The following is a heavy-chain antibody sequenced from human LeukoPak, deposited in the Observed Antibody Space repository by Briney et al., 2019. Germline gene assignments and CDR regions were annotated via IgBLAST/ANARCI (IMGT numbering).Heavy chain of an antibody. Sequence: ESGPTLVNPTQTLTLTCTFSGFSLTTSGMCVSWIRQPPGKALEWLARIDWDDDKYYSTSLRTRLTISKDTSKNQVVLTMTNMDPVDTVTYYCARIRGSRYYFDYWGQGTLVTVSS. J-gene: IGHJ4*02. CDR2: IDWDDDK. CDR3: ARIRGSRYYFDY. CDR1: GFSLTTSGMC. D-gene: IGHD6-13*01. V-gene: IGHV2-70*11.